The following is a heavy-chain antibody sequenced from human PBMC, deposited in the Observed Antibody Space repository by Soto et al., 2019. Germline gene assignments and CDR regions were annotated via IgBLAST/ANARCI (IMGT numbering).Heavy chain of an antibody. CDR3: ARGGPFYYDNSGYFDY. CDR2: IYSGYST. J-gene: IGHJ4*02. V-gene: IGHV3-66*01. Sequence: GGSVRLSCAASGFTVSSNYMSWVRQAPGKGLEWVSVIYSGYSTNYADSVKGRFTISRDNSKNTLYLQMNSLRVEDTAVYYCARGGPFYYDNSGYFDYWGQGT. D-gene: IGHD3-22*01. CDR1: GFTVSSNY.